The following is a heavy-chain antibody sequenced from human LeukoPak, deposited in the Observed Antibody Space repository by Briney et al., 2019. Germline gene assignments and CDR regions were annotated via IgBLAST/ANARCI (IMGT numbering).Heavy chain of an antibody. D-gene: IGHD2-2*01. CDR1: GFTFSSYE. CDR2: ISGGGATT. J-gene: IGHJ4*02. Sequence: PGGSLRLSCAASGFTFSSYEMNWVRQAPGKGLEWLSSISGGGATTYYADSVKGRFTISRDNSKSTLYLQMNSLRAEDTAFYYCAKDLGYCSSTTCYGFDYWGQGTLVTVSS. V-gene: IGHV3-23*01. CDR3: AKDLGYCSSTTCYGFDY.